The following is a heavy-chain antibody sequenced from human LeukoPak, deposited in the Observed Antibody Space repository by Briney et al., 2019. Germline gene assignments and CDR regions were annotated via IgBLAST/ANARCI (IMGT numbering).Heavy chain of an antibody. D-gene: IGHD5-12*01. J-gene: IGHJ4*02. CDR3: ASLGYSGYDRGDY. V-gene: IGHV4-34*01. CDR1: GGSFRGYY. CDR2: INNSGST. Sequence: SETLSLTCAVHGGSFRGYYWSWIRQPPGKGLEWIGEINNSGSTNYIPCVKSRVTISVDTSNNQFSLKLSSVTAADTAVYYCASLGYSGYDRGDYWGQGTLVTVSS.